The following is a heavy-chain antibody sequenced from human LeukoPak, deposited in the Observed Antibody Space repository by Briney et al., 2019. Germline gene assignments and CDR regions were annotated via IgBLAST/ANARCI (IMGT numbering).Heavy chain of an antibody. CDR2: INHNGNVN. Sequence: GGSLRLSCAASGFTFSSYWMNWARQAPGKGLEWVASINHNGNVNYYVDSVKGRFTISRDNGKTSLFLQMTSLRDEDTAVYYCARDRYGDSVALDFWYFDLWGRGTLVTVSS. D-gene: IGHD4-17*01. V-gene: IGHV3-7*01. CDR1: GFTFSSYW. J-gene: IGHJ2*01. CDR3: ARDRYGDSVALDFWYFDL.